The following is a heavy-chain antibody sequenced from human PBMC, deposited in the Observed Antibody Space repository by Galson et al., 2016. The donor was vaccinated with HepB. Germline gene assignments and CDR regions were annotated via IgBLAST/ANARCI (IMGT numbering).Heavy chain of an antibody. J-gene: IGHJ3*02. CDR3: ARIRGDYYAAFDI. Sequence: SVKVSCKASGYSFTSYDINWVRQATGQGLEWMGWMNPNSGNAGYAQKFQGRVTLTRNTSISTAYMELSSLTSKDTAVYYCARIRGDYYAAFDIWGQGTKVTVSS. V-gene: IGHV1-8*01. CDR2: MNPNSGNA. CDR1: GYSFTSYD. D-gene: IGHD1-26*01.